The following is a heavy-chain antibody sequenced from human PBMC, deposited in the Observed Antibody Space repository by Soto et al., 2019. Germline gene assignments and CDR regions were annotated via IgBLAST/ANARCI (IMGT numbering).Heavy chain of an antibody. CDR2: IIPIFGTA. CDR3: ARVHGAYYDFWSGPIQH. V-gene: IGHV1-69*12. CDR1: GGTFSSYA. J-gene: IGHJ1*01. D-gene: IGHD3-3*01. Sequence: QVQLVQSGAEVKKPGSSVKVSCKASGGTFSSYAISWVRQAPGQGLEWMGGIIPIFGTANYAQKFQGRVTITADESTSTAYMELSSLRSEDTAVYYCARVHGAYYDFWSGPIQHWGQGTLVTVSS.